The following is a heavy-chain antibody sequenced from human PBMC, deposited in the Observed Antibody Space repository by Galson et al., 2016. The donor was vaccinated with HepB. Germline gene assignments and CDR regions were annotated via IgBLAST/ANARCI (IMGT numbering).Heavy chain of an antibody. Sequence: SETLSLTCIVSGDFINGNYWAWIRQPPGRGLEYLGHIYHNGGTSYNPSLNSRVTMSVDTSKNQFSLRLSSVTAADTAVYYCARHGRQLLMCLDVWGQGPTVTVSS. CDR2: IYHNGGT. D-gene: IGHD2-2*01. CDR1: GDFINGNY. J-gene: IGHJ6*02. V-gene: IGHV4-59*08. CDR3: ARHGRQLLMCLDV.